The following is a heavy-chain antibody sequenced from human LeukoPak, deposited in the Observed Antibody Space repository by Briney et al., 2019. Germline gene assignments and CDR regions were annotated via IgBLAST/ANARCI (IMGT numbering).Heavy chain of an antibody. CDR1: GGSFSGYY. Sequence: EXLSLTCAVYGGSFSGYYWSWNRQPPGKGLEWIGEINHSGGTNYNPSLTSRVTISVDTSKNQFSLKLSSVTAADTAVYYCARQGQTSSIQLWTLYYFDYWGQGTLVTVSS. CDR3: ARQGQTSSIQLWTLYYFDY. V-gene: IGHV4-34*01. J-gene: IGHJ4*02. CDR2: INHSGGT. D-gene: IGHD5-18*01.